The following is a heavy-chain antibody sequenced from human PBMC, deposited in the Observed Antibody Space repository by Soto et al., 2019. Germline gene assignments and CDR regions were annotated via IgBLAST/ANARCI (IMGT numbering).Heavy chain of an antibody. V-gene: IGHV1-3*05. CDR1: GYTFTTYA. CDR2: INAGNGNT. J-gene: IGHJ6*02. D-gene: IGHD2-15*01. Sequence: QVQLVQSGAEEKKPGASVKVSCKASGYTFTTYAIHWVRQAPGQRLEWMGWINAGNGNTRYSQKFQGRVTITRDTSASTAYMELSSLRSEDTAVYYCARGRYCSGGTGYGMDVWGQGTTVTVSS. CDR3: ARGRYCSGGTGYGMDV.